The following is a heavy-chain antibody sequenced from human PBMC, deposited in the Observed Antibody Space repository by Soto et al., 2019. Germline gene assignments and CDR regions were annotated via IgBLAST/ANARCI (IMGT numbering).Heavy chain of an antibody. CDR3: ARSPQYYDILTGYYYYYMDV. D-gene: IGHD3-9*01. CDR2: IGTAGDT. J-gene: IGHJ6*03. Sequence: RGSLRLSCAASGFTFSSYDMHWVRQATGKGLEWVSAIGTAGDTYYPGSVKGRFTISRENAKNSLYLQMNSLRAGDTAVYYCARSPQYYDILTGYYYYYMDVWGKGTTVTVSS. V-gene: IGHV3-13*01. CDR1: GFTFSSYD.